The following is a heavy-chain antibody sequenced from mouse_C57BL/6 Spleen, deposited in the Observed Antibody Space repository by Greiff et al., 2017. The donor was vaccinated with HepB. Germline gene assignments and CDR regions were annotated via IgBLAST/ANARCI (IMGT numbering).Heavy chain of an antibody. CDR2: IDPENGDT. CDR1: GFNIKDDY. D-gene: IGHD1-2*01. V-gene: IGHV14-4*01. Sequence: EVQRVESGAELVRPGASVKLSCTASGFNIKDDYMHWVKQRPEQGLEWIGWIDPENGDTEYASKFQGKATITADTSSNTAYLQLSSLTSEDTAVYYCTTPLRPFAYWGQGTLVTVSA. CDR3: TTPLRPFAY. J-gene: IGHJ3*01.